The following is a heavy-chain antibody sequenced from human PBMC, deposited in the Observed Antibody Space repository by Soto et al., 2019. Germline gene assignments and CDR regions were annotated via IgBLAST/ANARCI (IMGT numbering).Heavy chain of an antibody. J-gene: IGHJ4*02. Sequence: SETLSLTCPVSGASITNFYWSWIRQSARKGLEWIGRIYTRGSTDYNPSLKSRVTMSIDTSKNQLSLTLTSVTAADTAVYYCAKGGAYYFDSWGQGIRVTVSS. CDR2: IYTRGST. D-gene: IGHD3-16*01. V-gene: IGHV4-4*07. CDR1: GASITNFY. CDR3: AKGGAYYFDS.